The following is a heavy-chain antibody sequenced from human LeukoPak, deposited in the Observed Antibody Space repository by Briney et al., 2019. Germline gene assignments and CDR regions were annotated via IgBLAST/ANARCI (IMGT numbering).Heavy chain of an antibody. V-gene: IGHV4-39*07. CDR1: GGSISSSSYY. CDR2: IYYSGST. CDR3: ARDTPAHYFDY. D-gene: IGHD2-15*01. J-gene: IGHJ4*02. Sequence: SETLSLTCTVPGGSISSSSYYWGWIRQPPGKGLEWIGSIYYSGSTYYNPSLKSRVTISVDTSKNQFSLKLSSVTAADTAVYYCARDTPAHYFDYWGQGTLVTVSS.